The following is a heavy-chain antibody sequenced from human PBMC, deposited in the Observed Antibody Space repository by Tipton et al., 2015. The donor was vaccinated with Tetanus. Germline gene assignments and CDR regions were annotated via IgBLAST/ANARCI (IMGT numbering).Heavy chain of an antibody. D-gene: IGHD2-15*01. CDR3: AKEFQRARIRFFDS. Sequence: SLRLSCAASGFTFRNYAMSWVRQAPGKGLEWVAVIAFDGKNERYADSVKGRFVISRDNSKNTLYLQMNSLRPEDTAVYYCAKEFQRARIRFFDSWGQGTQVTASS. CDR1: GFTFRNYA. V-gene: IGHV3-30*18. J-gene: IGHJ4*02. CDR2: IAFDGKNE.